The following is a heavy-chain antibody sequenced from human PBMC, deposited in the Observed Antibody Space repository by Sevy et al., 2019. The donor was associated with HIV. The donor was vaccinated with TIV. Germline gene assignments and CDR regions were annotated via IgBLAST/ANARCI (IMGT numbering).Heavy chain of an antibody. CDR1: GFTFSSYW. V-gene: IGHV3-74*01. D-gene: IGHD6-13*01. CDR2: VNSDGSST. Sequence: GGSLRLSCAASGFTFSSYWMHWVRQAPGKGLVWVSRVNSDGSSTSYADSVKERFTISRDNAKNTLYLQMNSLRAEDTAVYYCARGAAAGTFDYWGQGTLVTVSS. J-gene: IGHJ4*02. CDR3: ARGAAAGTFDY.